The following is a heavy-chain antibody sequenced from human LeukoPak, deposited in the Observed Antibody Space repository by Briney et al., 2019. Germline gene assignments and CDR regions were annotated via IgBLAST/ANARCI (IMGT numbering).Heavy chain of an antibody. Sequence: PGVSLRLSCAASGFTFSSYGMHRQTQAPGKGLVWVADISYDGSNKEYADSVRGRITIATDNSKDTLYLQMNSLRAEDTAVYYCAKDSHYYDCWSVYSVQLGVFDFDYWGQGTLVTVSS. CDR3: AKDSHYYDCWSVYSVQLGVFDFDY. J-gene: IGHJ4*02. CDR1: GFTFSSYG. V-gene: IGHV3-30*18. CDR2: ISYDGSNK. D-gene: IGHD3-3*01.